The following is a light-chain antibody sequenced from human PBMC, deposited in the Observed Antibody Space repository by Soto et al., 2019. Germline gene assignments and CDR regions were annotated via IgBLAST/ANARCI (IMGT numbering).Light chain of an antibody. J-gene: IGKJ2*01. Sequence: EIVLTQSPGTLSLSPGERATLSCRASQSVSSSNYLAWYQQKPGQAPRLLIFGTSSRATGIPDRFSGSGSGADFPRTISSLEQEDFAVYFCQHYGSSLNMYTFGTRTKLEIK. CDR3: QHYGSSLNMYT. CDR1: QSVSSSNY. CDR2: GTS. V-gene: IGKV3-20*01.